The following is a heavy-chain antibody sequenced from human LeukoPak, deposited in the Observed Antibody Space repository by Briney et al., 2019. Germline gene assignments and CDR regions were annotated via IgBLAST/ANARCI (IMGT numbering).Heavy chain of an antibody. D-gene: IGHD6-19*01. Sequence: SETLSLTCAVSGYSISCGYYWGWIRQPPGKGLEWIGSIYHSVSTYYNPSLKSRVTISVATSKTQFSLKLSSVTAADTAVYYCARHEWLVNMDVWGKGTTVTVSS. J-gene: IGHJ6*03. CDR2: IYHSVST. CDR3: ARHEWLVNMDV. CDR1: GYSISCGYY. V-gene: IGHV4-38-2*01.